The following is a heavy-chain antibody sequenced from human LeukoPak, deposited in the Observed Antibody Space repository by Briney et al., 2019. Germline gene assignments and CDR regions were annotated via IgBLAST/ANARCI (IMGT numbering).Heavy chain of an antibody. D-gene: IGHD3-10*01. CDR3: ARVGDLYYFDY. J-gene: IGHJ4*02. CDR1: GGSFSVYY. V-gene: IGHV4-34*01. CDR2: INHSRST. Sequence: AETLSLICAVYGGSFSVYYWSWIRHPPGKGLEWIGEINHSRSTNYNPSLNSRLTISVDPSKTQFSLKLSSVTAADTAVYYCARVGDLYYFDYWGQGTLVTVSS.